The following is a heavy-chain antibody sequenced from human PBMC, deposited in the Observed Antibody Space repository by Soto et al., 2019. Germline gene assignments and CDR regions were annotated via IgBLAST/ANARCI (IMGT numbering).Heavy chain of an antibody. Sequence: ETLSLTCSVSGGSISSDSYYWGWIRQPPGKGLEWIGSFYSGSTYYNPSLKSRVTVSEDTSKNELSLKLSSVTAADTAVYYCARHRQWELTFFDYWGQGTLVTVS. J-gene: IGHJ4*02. D-gene: IGHD1-26*01. CDR3: ARHRQWELTFFDY. V-gene: IGHV4-39*01. CDR2: FYSGST. CDR1: GGSISSDSYY.